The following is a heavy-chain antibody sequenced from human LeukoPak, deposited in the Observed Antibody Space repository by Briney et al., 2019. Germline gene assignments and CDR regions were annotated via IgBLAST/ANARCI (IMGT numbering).Heavy chain of an antibody. Sequence: RASVKVSCKAYGYTFTGYYMHWVRQAPGQGLEWMGWINPNSGGTNYAQKFQGRVTMTRDTSISTAYMELSRLRSDDTAVYYCARRRRSGSYYYYFDYWGQGTLVTVSS. CDR2: INPNSGGT. J-gene: IGHJ4*02. V-gene: IGHV1-2*02. CDR1: GYTFTGYY. CDR3: ARRRRSGSYYYYFDY. D-gene: IGHD1-26*01.